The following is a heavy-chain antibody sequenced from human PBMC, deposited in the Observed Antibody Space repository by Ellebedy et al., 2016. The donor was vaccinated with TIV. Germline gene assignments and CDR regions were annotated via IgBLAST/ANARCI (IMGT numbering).Heavy chain of an antibody. J-gene: IGHJ2*01. CDR2: ISGSGADT. CDR3: AKEGCSSNSCYV. CDR1: GFTVSSNY. D-gene: IGHD2-2*01. Sequence: GESLKISCAASGFTVSSNYMSWVRQAPGKGLEWVSGISGSGADTYYADSVKGRFAISRDNSKNTLYLQMNSLRAEDTAVYYCAKEGCSSNSCYVWGRGTTVTVSS. V-gene: IGHV3-23*01.